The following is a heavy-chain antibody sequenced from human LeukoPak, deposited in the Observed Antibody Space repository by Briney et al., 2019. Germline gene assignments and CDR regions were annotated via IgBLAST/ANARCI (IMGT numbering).Heavy chain of an antibody. CDR3: ARGTGYSNPDY. D-gene: IGHD5-18*01. Sequence: PSETLSLTCTVSGGSISSYYCSWIRQPPGKGLEWIGYIYYSWSTNYNPSLKSRVTISVDTSKNQFSLKLSSVTAADTAVYYCARGTGYSNPDYWGQGTLVTVSS. CDR1: GGSISSYY. J-gene: IGHJ4*02. V-gene: IGHV4-59*01. CDR2: IYYSWST.